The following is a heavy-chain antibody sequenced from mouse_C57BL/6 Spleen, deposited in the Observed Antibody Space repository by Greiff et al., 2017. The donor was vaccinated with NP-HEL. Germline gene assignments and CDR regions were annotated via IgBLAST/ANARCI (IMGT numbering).Heavy chain of an antibody. V-gene: IGHV14-2*01. J-gene: IGHJ3*01. D-gene: IGHD1-1*01. Sequence: EVQLQQSGAELVKPGASVTLSCTASGFNIKDYYMHWVKQRPEQGLAWIGWFDPEDGETKYAPKFPGKATITADTSSNTAYLQLSSLPSEDTAVYYSARHYYGSRWWADGGQGTLVTVSA. CDR3: ARHYYGSRWWAD. CDR2: FDPEDGET. CDR1: GFNIKDYY.